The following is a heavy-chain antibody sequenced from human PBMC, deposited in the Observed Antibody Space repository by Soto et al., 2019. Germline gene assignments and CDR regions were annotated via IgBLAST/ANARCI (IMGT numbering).Heavy chain of an antibody. J-gene: IGHJ4*02. CDR2: INPNSGGT. CDR1: GYTFTGYY. CDR3: ARNCGYNEF. Sequence: ASVKVSCKASGYTFTGYYMHWVRQAPGQGLEWMGWINPNSGGTNYAQKFQGRVTMTRDTSISTAYMELTELKSDDTAVYYCARNCGYNEFWGQGTLVTVSS. D-gene: IGHD5-12*01. V-gene: IGHV1-2*02.